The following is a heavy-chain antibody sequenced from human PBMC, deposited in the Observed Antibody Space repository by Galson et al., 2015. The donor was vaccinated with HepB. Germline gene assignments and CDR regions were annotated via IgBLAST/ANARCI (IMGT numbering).Heavy chain of an antibody. D-gene: IGHD5-24*01. Sequence: SLRLSCAASGFPFSGYWMDWVRQSHGRGLVWVSRIDRDGRITGYAESVKGRFTISRDNANNMLYLQMSSLRVEDTAVYYCVRSQDGYNFWGRGTLVTVSS. CDR1: GFPFSGYW. CDR3: VRSQDGYNF. V-gene: IGHV3-74*01. J-gene: IGHJ4*02. CDR2: IDRDGRIT.